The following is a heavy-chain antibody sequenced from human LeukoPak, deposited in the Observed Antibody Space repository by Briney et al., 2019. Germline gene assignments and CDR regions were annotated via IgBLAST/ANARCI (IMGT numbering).Heavy chain of an antibody. J-gene: IGHJ5*02. CDR2: IYTSGST. D-gene: IGHD6-13*01. V-gene: IGHV4-61*02. CDR1: GGSISSGSYY. Sequence: SETLSLTCTVSGGSISSGSYYWSWIRQPAGKGLEWIGRIYTSGSTNYNPSLKSRVTMSVDTSKNQFSLKLSSVTAADTAVYYCARWYRVWFDPWGQGTLVTVSS. CDR3: ARWYRVWFDP.